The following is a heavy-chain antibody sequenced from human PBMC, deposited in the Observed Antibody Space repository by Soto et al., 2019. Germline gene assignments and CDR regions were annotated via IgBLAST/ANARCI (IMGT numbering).Heavy chain of an antibody. CDR1: GFTFSSYS. CDR2: ISSSSSYI. D-gene: IGHD3-3*01. Sequence: EVQLVESGGGLVKPGGSLRLSCAASGFTFSSYSMNWVRQAPGKGLERVSSISSSSSYIYYADSVKGRFTIYRDNAKYSLYLQMNNLSAEVTFVYYSARDFVQYYDFWSGYYRAGSGFDYWVKGTMVTVSS. CDR3: ARDFVQYYDFWSGYYRAGSGFDY. J-gene: IGHJ4*02. V-gene: IGHV3-21*01.